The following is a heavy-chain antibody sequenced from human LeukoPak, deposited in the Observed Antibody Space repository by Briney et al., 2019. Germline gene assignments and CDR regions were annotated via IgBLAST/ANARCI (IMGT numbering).Heavy chain of an antibody. D-gene: IGHD3-10*01. CDR3: ARGIYYGSGSPVDY. CDR2: INPNSGDT. Sequence: ASVKVSCKASGYTFTGYYMHWVRQAPGQGLEWMGWINPNSGDTNYAQKFQGRVTMTADTSISTAYMELTRLRPDDTAVYYCARGIYYGSGSPVDYWGQGTLVTVSS. CDR1: GYTFTGYY. V-gene: IGHV1-2*02. J-gene: IGHJ4*02.